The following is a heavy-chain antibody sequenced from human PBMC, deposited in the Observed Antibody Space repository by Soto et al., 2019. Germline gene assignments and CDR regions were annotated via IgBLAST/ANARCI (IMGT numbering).Heavy chain of an antibody. CDR2: ISYDGSNK. CDR1: GFTFSSYG. J-gene: IGHJ6*02. Sequence: QVQLVESGGGVVQPGRSLRLSCAASGFTFSSYGMHWVRQAPGKGLEWVAVISYDGSNKYYADSVKGRFTISRDNSKNTLYLQMNSLRAEDMAVYYCAKVDLQLVRSYYYYGMDVWGQGTTVTVSS. D-gene: IGHD6-6*01. V-gene: IGHV3-30*18. CDR3: AKVDLQLVRSYYYYGMDV.